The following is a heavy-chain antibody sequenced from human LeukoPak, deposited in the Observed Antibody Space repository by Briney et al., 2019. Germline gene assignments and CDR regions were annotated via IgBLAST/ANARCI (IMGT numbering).Heavy chain of an antibody. V-gene: IGHV1-2*02. D-gene: IGHD6-6*01. J-gene: IGHJ6*02. Sequence: GASVKVSCKASGYTFTGYYMRWVRQAPGQGLEWMGWINPNSGGTNYAQKFQGRVTMTRDTSISTAYMELSRLRSDDTAVYYCAKDRSSAESPYGMDVWGQGTTVTVSS. CDR1: GYTFTGYY. CDR2: INPNSGGT. CDR3: AKDRSSAESPYGMDV.